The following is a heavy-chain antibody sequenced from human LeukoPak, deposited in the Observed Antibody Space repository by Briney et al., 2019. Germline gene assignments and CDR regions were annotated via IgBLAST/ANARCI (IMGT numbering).Heavy chain of an antibody. CDR2: ISSSGGST. J-gene: IGHJ4*02. Sequence: GGSLRLSCAASGFTFSNHGMNWVRQAPGKGLEWVSGISSSGGSTYYADSVKGRFTISRDNSKNTLYLQMNSLRSEDTAVYYCAKGQYTSDWTTFDYWGQGTLVTVSS. D-gene: IGHD6-19*01. CDR1: GFTFSNHG. CDR3: AKGQYTSDWTTFDY. V-gene: IGHV3-23*01.